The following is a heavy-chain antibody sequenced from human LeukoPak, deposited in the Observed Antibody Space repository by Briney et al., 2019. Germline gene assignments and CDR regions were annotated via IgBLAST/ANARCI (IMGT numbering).Heavy chain of an antibody. J-gene: IGHJ1*01. Sequence: GESLQISCKCSGYSFTSYWIGWVRPMPGKGLEWMGIIYPGDSDTRCSPSFQGQVTISAHKSISTAYLQWSSLKASDTAMYYCTTIYGGNSEYFQHWGQGTLVTVSS. D-gene: IGHD4-23*01. V-gene: IGHV5-51*01. CDR2: IYPGDSDT. CDR3: TTIYGGNSEYFQH. CDR1: GYSFTSYW.